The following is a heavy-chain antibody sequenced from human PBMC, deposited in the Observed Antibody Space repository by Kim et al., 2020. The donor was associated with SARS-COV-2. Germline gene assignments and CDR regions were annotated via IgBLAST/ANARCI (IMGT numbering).Heavy chain of an antibody. V-gene: IGHV3-9*01. D-gene: IGHD6-19*01. J-gene: IGHJ4*02. CDR3: AKATLAAVAYYYFDY. Sequence: DSGKGRFTIARDNATNSLYLKMNSLRAEDTALYYCAKATLAAVAYYYFDYWGQGTLVTVSS.